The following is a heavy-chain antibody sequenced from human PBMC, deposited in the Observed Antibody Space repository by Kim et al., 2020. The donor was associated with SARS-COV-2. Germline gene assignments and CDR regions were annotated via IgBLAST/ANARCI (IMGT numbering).Heavy chain of an antibody. D-gene: IGHD2-2*01. CDR2: ISYDGSNK. V-gene: IGHV3-30*18. Sequence: GGSLRLSCAASGFTFSYYGMQWVRQAPGKGLEWVAVISYDGSNKYYAESVKGRFTISRDNSKNTLYLQMNSLRGEDTAVYYCAKDTSTGPSYYYYMDVWGKGTTVTVSS. J-gene: IGHJ6*03. CDR1: GFTFSYYG. CDR3: AKDTSTGPSYYYYMDV.